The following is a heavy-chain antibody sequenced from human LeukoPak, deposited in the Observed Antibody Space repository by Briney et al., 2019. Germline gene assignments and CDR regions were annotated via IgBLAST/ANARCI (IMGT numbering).Heavy chain of an antibody. CDR3: TRAGRSTSRNYFDY. V-gene: IGHV3-30-3*01. Sequence: GGSLRLSCAASGFTFSSYAMHWVRQAPGKGLEWVAVISYDGSNKYYADSVKGRFTISRDNSKNTLYLQMNSLRAEDTAVYYCTRAGRSTSRNYFDYWGQGTLVTVSS. CDR1: GFTFSSYA. CDR2: ISYDGSNK. D-gene: IGHD2-2*01. J-gene: IGHJ4*02.